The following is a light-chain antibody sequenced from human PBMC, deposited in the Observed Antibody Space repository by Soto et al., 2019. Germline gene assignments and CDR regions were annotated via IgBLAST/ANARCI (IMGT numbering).Light chain of an antibody. J-gene: IGLJ3*02. CDR1: SSDVGKYNY. Sequence: QSALTQPRSVSGSPGQSVTISCIGTSSDVGKYNYVSWFQHHPGKAPKLIIHDVAKRPSGVPHRFSGSKSGNTASLTISGLQAEDEADYYCCSYGGSYTGVFGGGTKLTVL. CDR2: DVA. V-gene: IGLV2-11*01. CDR3: CSYGGSYTGV.